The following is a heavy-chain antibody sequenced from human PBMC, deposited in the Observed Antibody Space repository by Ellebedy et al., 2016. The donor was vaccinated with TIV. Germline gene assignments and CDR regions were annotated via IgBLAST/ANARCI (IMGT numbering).Heavy chain of an antibody. Sequence: GESLKISCAASGLTFSSYWLTWVRQAPGKGLEWVASINQDGSDIYYVDSVKGRFTISRDNAKNSLYLQLNSLRAEDTAFYYCARDIGPNTNDHWGQGTLVTVSA. CDR1: GLTFSSYW. D-gene: IGHD2-15*01. V-gene: IGHV3-7*03. CDR2: INQDGSDI. CDR3: ARDIGPNTNDH. J-gene: IGHJ4*02.